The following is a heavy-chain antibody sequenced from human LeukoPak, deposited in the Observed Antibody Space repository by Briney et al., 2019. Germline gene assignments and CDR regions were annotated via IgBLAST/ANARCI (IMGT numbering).Heavy chain of an antibody. Sequence: PSETLSLTCTVSGGSISSSTYYWGWIRQPPGKGLEWIGNIYNSGNTYYSPSLKGRVTISVDPSKNQFSLKLTSVTAADTAVYYCARRGASSNWFDPWGQGTLVTVSS. J-gene: IGHJ5*02. CDR2: IYNSGNT. V-gene: IGHV4-39*01. CDR1: GGSISSSTYY. CDR3: ARRGASSNWFDP. D-gene: IGHD1-26*01.